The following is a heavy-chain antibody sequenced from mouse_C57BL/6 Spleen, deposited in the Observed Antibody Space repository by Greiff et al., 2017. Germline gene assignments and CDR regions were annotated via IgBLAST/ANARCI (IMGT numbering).Heavy chain of an antibody. V-gene: IGHV5-4*03. CDR3: ARRGLRGSFDY. Sequence: EVKLVESGGGLVKPGGSLKLSCAASGFTFSSYAMSWVRQTPEKRLEWVATISDGGSYTYYPDNVKGRFTISRDNAKNNLYLQMSHLKSEDTAMYYCARRGLRGSFDYWGQGTTLTVSS. J-gene: IGHJ2*01. CDR2: ISDGGSYT. D-gene: IGHD2-2*01. CDR1: GFTFSSYA.